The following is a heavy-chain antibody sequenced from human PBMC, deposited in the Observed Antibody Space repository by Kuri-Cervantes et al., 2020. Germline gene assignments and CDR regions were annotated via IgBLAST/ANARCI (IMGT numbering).Heavy chain of an antibody. V-gene: IGHV4-4*07. CDR1: GGSISSHY. J-gene: IGHJ3*02. D-gene: IGHD3/OR15-3a*01. Sequence: SETLSLTCTVSGGSISSHYWSWIRQPAGKGLEWIGRIYTSGSTNYNPSLKSRVTISVDTSKNQFSLKLSSVTAADTAVYYCARVDPPPYAFDIWGQGTIVTVSS. CDR2: IYTSGST. CDR3: ARVDPPPYAFDI.